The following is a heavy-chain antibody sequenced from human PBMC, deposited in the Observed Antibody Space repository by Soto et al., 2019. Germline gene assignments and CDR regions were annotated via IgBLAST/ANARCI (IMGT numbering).Heavy chain of an antibody. V-gene: IGHV4-4*02. CDR2: IYHSGNT. CDR1: GGSISSSNW. Sequence: QVQLQASGPGLVKPSGTLSLTCAVSGGSISSSNWWRWVRQPPGKGLEWIGEIYHSGNTNYNPSLKSRVTMAVDKSRKQFYLKLSSVTAADTAVYYCARRWGEGRVDYWGQGTLVTVSS. CDR3: ARRWGEGRVDY. J-gene: IGHJ4*02. D-gene: IGHD3-10*01.